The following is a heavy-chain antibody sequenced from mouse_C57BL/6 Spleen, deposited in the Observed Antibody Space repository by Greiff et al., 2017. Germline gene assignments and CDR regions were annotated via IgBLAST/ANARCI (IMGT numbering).Heavy chain of an antibody. V-gene: IGHV1-7*01. CDR2: INPSSGYT. CDR3: AANWDENWYFDV. J-gene: IGHJ1*03. CDR1: GYTFTSYW. Sequence: QVQLKQSGAELAKPGASVKLSCKASGYTFTSYWMHWVKQRPGQGLEWIGYINPSSGYTKYNQKFKDKATLTADKSSSTAYMQLSSLTYEDSAVYYCAANWDENWYFDVWGTGTTVTVSS. D-gene: IGHD4-1*01.